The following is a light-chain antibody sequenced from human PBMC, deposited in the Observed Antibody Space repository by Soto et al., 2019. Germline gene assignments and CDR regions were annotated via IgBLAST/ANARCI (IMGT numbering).Light chain of an antibody. V-gene: IGLV2-14*01. CDR2: EVA. J-gene: IGLJ2*01. CDR1: NWDIGTYDF. CDR3: SSYTTRSLLV. Sequence: QSALTQPASGSGSPGQAITFSCTGTNWDIGTYDFVSWYQHYPGKAPKLIIFEVANRPPGISDRFSGSKSGNTASLTISGLQPEDEADYYCSSYTTRSLLVFGGGTKVTVL.